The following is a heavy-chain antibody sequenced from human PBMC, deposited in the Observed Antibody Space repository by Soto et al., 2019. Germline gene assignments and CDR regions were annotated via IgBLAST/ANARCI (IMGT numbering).Heavy chain of an antibody. CDR3: STNYRWSSTS. CDR2: IKSRTDGGTT. Sequence: EAQLVESGGGLIKPGGSLRLSCVASGFSFTNAWMNWVRQAPGKGLEWVGRIKSRTDGGTTDYAAPVKGRFSISRDDSRNTLYLQMNSLKTEDTAVYYCSTNYRWSSTSWGQGTLVTVSS. CDR1: GFSFTNAW. V-gene: IGHV3-15*07. D-gene: IGHD2-15*01. J-gene: IGHJ4*02.